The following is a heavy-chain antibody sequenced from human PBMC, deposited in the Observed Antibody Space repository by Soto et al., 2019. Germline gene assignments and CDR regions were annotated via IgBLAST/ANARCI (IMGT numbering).Heavy chain of an antibody. V-gene: IGHV1-18*01. CDR1: GFTFSDYG. J-gene: IGHJ6*02. CDR3: GREGQQLAQEKYYQFNGMDV. CDR2: ISGDNINS. Sequence: ASVKVSCKASGFTFSDYGLSWVRQAPGQPLEWMGWISGDNINSKYSQKFQGRLTMTTDTSTATASMELRSLTSEDTAVYYCGREGQQLAQEKYYQFNGMDVWGQGTTVTVAS. D-gene: IGHD6-13*01.